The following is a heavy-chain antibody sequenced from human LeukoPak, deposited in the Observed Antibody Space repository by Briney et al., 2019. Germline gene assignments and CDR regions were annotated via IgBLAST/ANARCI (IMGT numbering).Heavy chain of an antibody. V-gene: IGHV4-39*01. Sequence: KPSETLSLTCTVSGGSISSSNYYWGWIRQLPGKGLEWIGSIYYSGSAYYNPSLKSRVTISVDTSKNRFSLKLSSVTAADTAVYYCARRLMITFGGVIGNPHNWFDPWGQGTLVTVSS. CDR2: IYYSGSA. D-gene: IGHD3-16*02. CDR3: ARRLMITFGGVIGNPHNWFDP. J-gene: IGHJ5*02. CDR1: GGSISSSNYY.